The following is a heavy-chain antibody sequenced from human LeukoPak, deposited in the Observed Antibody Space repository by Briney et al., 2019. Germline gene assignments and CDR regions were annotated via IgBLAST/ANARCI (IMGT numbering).Heavy chain of an antibody. J-gene: IGHJ3*02. V-gene: IGHV3-74*01. CDR2: INTYEGVT. D-gene: IGHD3-10*01. CDR3: ARVGGFGSGEHFSLDI. CDR1: GFSVRHYW. Sequence: GGSLRLSCAVSGFSVRHYWIHWVRQAPGKGLVWVSRINTYEGVTFYADSVKGRFTISSDAAKNTAYLQMSSLRVEDTAVYYCARVGGFGSGEHFSLDIWGQGTMVTVSS.